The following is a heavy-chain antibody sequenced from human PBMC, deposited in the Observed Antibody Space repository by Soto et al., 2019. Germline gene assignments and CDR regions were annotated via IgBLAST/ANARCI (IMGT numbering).Heavy chain of an antibody. CDR1: GYDFNTNW. V-gene: IGHV5-51*01. CDR2: MYPGDSDT. Sequence: GESLKISCRGSGYDFNTNWFGWVRQLPGRGLEWVGIMYPGDSDTRYNPSLQGHVTLSVDVTVSTAFLQWRSLETSDTGMYFCARLPRDCNKTSCYYADHWGQGTQVTSPQ. J-gene: IGHJ4*02. CDR3: ARLPRDCNKTSCYYADH. D-gene: IGHD3-3*01.